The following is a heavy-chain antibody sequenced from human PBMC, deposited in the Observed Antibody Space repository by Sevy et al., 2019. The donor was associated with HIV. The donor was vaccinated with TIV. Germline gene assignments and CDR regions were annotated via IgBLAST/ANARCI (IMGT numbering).Heavy chain of an antibody. V-gene: IGHV4-38-2*02. J-gene: IGHJ4*01. CDR3: ARVARGTCRNFDY. Sequence: SETLSLTCTVSGYSISNAYYWGWIRQPPGKGLEWIGSLYHSGSTYYNPSLKSRVTISLDTSNNQFSLKLTSVTAADTAVYFCARVARGTCRNFDYWGHGTLVTVSS. CDR1: GYSISNAYY. CDR2: LYHSGST. D-gene: IGHD2-15*01.